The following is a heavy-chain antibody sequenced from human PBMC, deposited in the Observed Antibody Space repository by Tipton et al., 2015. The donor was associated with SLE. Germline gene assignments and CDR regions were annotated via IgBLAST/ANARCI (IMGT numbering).Heavy chain of an antibody. CDR2: ISSSSSYI. Sequence: SLRLSCAASGFTFSSYSMNWVRQAPGKGLEWVSSISSSSSYIYYADSVKGRFTISRDNAKNSLYLQMNSLRAEDTAVYYCARDVYGYWSDYNQGFDYWGQGTLVTVSS. V-gene: IGHV3-21*01. CDR1: GFTFSSYS. J-gene: IGHJ4*02. CDR3: ARDVYGYWSDYNQGFDY. D-gene: IGHD3-3*01.